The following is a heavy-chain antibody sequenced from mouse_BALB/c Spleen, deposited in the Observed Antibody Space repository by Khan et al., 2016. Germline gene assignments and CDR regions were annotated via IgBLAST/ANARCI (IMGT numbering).Heavy chain of an antibody. J-gene: IGHJ4*01. D-gene: IGHD2-3*01. V-gene: IGHV9-1*02. CDR3: ARRRGYLSAMDY. CDR1: GYTFTNYG. CDR2: INTYTGEP. Sequence: QIRLVQSGPELKKPGETVKISCKASGYTFTNYGMNWVKQAPGKGLKWMGWINTYTGEPTYADDFKGRFAFSLETSASTAYLQINNLKNEDMATYFCARRRGYLSAMDYWGQGTSVTVSS.